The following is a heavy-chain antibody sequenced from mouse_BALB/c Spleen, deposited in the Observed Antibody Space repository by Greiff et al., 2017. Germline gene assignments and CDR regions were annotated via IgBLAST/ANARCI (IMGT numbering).Heavy chain of an antibody. V-gene: IGHV5-17*02. Sequence: EVKLQESGGGLVQPGGSRKLSCAASGFTFSSFGMHWVRQAPEKGLEWVAYISSGSSTIYYADTVKGRFTISRDNPKNTLFLQMTSLRSEDTAMYYCARAYYGNYAMDYWGQGTSVTVSS. J-gene: IGHJ4*01. CDR1: GFTFSSFG. CDR2: ISSGSSTI. CDR3: ARAYYGNYAMDY. D-gene: IGHD2-10*01.